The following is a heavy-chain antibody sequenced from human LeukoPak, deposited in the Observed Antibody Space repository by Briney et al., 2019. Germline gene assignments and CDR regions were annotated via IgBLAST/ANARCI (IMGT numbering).Heavy chain of an antibody. J-gene: IGHJ4*02. CDR2: IYPHDSDT. CDR1: GYTFYHQW. D-gene: IGHD4-11*01. Sequence: GESLKISCNGSGYTFYHQWHGRARQMPGKGLEWMGIIYPHDSDTRYSPSFQGQVTISADKSISTAYLQWSRLKASHTAVYYCAGRRGNRYSNFEYCGQGTLVTVSS. V-gene: IGHV5-51*01. CDR3: AGRRGNRYSNFEY.